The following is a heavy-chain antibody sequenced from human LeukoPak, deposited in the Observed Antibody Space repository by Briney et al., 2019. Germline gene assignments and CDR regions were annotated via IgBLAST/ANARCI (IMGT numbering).Heavy chain of an antibody. J-gene: IGHJ4*02. CDR3: ARDRYPYIVVVPAAPFDY. CDR1: GYTFTSYG. D-gene: IGHD2-2*01. Sequence: ASVKVSCKASGYTFTSYGISWVRQAPGQGLEWMGWISAYNGNTNYAQKLQGRVTMTTDTSTSTAYMELRSLRSDDTAVYYCARDRYPYIVVVPAAPFDYWGQGTLVTVSS. CDR2: ISAYNGNT. V-gene: IGHV1-18*01.